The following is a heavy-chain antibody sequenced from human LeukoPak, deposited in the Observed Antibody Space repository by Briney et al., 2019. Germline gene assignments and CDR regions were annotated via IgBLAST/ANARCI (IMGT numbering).Heavy chain of an antibody. V-gene: IGHV3-7*03. Sequence: QAGGSLRLSCTASGFSFSGHWMNWARQAPGKGLEWVASINHNGNVNYYVDSVKGRFTISRDNAKNSLYLQKSNLRAEDTAVYFCARGGGLDVWGQGATVTVSS. CDR3: ARGGGLDV. CDR2: INHNGNVN. D-gene: IGHD3-16*01. J-gene: IGHJ6*02. CDR1: GFSFSGHW.